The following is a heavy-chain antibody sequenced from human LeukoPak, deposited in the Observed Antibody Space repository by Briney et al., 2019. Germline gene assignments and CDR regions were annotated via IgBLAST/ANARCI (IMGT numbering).Heavy chain of an antibody. CDR2: VRRKVYGGTT. D-gene: IGHD2/OR15-2a*01. CDR3: TRGQGLYH. V-gene: IGHV3-49*03. CDR1: GFTFSDST. Sequence: GGSLRLSCAASGFTFSDSTMSWYRQAPGKGLEWVGFVRRKVYGGTTEYAASVKGRFTISRDDSKSIAYLQMDSLKTEDTAVYYCTRGQGLYHWGQGTLVTVSS. J-gene: IGHJ4*02.